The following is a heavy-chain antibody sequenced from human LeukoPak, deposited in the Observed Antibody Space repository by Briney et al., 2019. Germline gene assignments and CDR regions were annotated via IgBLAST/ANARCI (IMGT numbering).Heavy chain of an antibody. CDR1: GGTFSSYA. CDR2: IIPIFGTA. CDR3: ASGYDSSGYYHY. D-gene: IGHD3-22*01. Sequence: SVKVSCKASGGTFSSYAISWVRQAPGQGLEWMGGIIPIFGTANYAQKFQGRVTITTDESTSTAYMELSSLRSEDTAVYYCASGYDSSGYYHYSGQGTLVTVSS. V-gene: IGHV1-69*05. J-gene: IGHJ4*02.